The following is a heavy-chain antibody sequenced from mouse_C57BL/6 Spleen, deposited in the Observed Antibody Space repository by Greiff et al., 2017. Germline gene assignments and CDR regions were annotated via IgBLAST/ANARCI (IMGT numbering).Heavy chain of an antibody. CDR2: ISSGSSTI. CDR3: ARRLNYFDY. Sequence: EVQLVESGGGLVKPGGSLKLSCAASGFTFSDYGMHWVRQAPEKGLEWVAYISSGSSTIYSADTVKGTFTISRDNAKNTLFLQKTNLRSEDTAMYYGARRLNYFDYWGQGTTLTVSS. CDR1: GFTFSDYG. D-gene: IGHD1-2*01. V-gene: IGHV5-17*01. J-gene: IGHJ2*01.